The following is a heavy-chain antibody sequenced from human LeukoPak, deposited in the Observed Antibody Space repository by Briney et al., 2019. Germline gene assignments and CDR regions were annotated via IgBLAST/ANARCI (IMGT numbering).Heavy chain of an antibody. CDR3: ARARTGYYKYFDY. Sequence: VKVSCKASGYTFTSYDINWVRQATGQGLEWMGWINPNSGGTNYAQKFQGRVTMTRDTSISTAYMELSRLRSDDTAVYYCARARTGYYKYFDYWGQGTLVTVSS. J-gene: IGHJ4*02. V-gene: IGHV1-2*02. D-gene: IGHD3-9*01. CDR1: GYTFTSYD. CDR2: INPNSGGT.